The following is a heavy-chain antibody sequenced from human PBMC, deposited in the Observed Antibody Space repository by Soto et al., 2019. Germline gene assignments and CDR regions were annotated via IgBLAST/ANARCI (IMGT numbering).Heavy chain of an antibody. CDR2: LYWDDDK. Sequence: QITLKESGPTVVKPTQTLTPTCTFSGFSLSTSGVGVGWIRQPPGKALEWLALLYWDDDKRYSPSLKTRLTIKKDTPRNQVVLTMTNMDPVDTATYYCAFRQEYRGSWVSGWFDPWGQGTLVTVSS. V-gene: IGHV2-5*02. CDR3: AFRQEYRGSWVSGWFDP. J-gene: IGHJ5*02. CDR1: GFSLSTSGVG. D-gene: IGHD6-13*01.